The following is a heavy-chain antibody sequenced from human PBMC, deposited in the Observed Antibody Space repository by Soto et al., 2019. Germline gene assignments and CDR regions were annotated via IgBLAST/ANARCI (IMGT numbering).Heavy chain of an antibody. Sequence: PSETLSLTCTVSGGSVTSTSYYWSWIRQPPGKGLEWIGYMHYSGSTNYNPSLKSRVTISVDTSKNQFSLKLSSVTAADTAVYYCARAWEHLSLDYWGQGTPVTVSS. V-gene: IGHV4-61*01. CDR3: ARAWEHLSLDY. CDR2: MHYSGST. CDR1: GGSVTSTSYY. J-gene: IGHJ4*02. D-gene: IGHD1-26*01.